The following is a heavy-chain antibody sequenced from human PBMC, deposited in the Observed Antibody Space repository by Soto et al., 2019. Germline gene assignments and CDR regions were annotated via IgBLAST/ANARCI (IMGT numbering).Heavy chain of an antibody. CDR3: AREAVVAATPGFMDV. J-gene: IGHJ6*03. V-gene: IGHV1-8*01. CDR1: GYTFTSYD. CDR2: MNPNSGNT. Sequence: ASVKVSCKASGYTFTSYDINWVRQATGQGLEWMGWMNPNSGNTGYAQKFQGRVIMTRNTSISTAYMELSSLRSEDTAVYYCAREAVVAATPGFMDVWGKGTTVTVSS. D-gene: IGHD2-15*01.